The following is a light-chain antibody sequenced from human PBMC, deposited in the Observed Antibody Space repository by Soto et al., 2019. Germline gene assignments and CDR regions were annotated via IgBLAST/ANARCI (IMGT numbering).Light chain of an antibody. Sequence: QSALTQPASVSGSPGQSITISCTGTSSDVGAYDYVSWYQQHPGEVPKLMIFDVSDRPSGVSNRFSGSKSGNPASLTISGLQAEDEADYYCSSFTTSTSYVFGAGTKLNVL. V-gene: IGLV2-14*03. J-gene: IGLJ1*01. CDR2: DVS. CDR3: SSFTTSTSYV. CDR1: SSDVGAYDY.